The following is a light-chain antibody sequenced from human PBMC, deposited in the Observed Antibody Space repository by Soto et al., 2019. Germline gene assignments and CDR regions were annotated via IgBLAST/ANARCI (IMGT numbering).Light chain of an antibody. J-gene: IGLJ1*01. CDR2: QVT. CDR3: SSYTDSSNYV. Sequence: QSALTQPASVSGSPGQSITISCFGSDTDIGNYNYVSWYQQYPGKVPKLMIYQVTNRPSGVSNRFSGSRSGNTASLTISGLQAEDEADYYCSSYTDSSNYVFGTGTKLTVL. CDR1: DTDIGNYNY. V-gene: IGLV2-14*01.